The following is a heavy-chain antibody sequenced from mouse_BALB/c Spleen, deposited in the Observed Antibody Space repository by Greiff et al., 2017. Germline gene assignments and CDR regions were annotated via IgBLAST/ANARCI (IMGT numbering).Heavy chain of an antibody. CDR1: GFTFSSYA. J-gene: IGHJ2*01. CDR3: ARWLLRFFDY. D-gene: IGHD2-3*01. V-gene: IGHV5-6-5*01. CDR2: ISSGGST. Sequence: EVQLVESGGGLVKPGGSLKLSCAASGFTFSSYAMSWVRQSPEKRLEWVASISSGGSTYYPDSVKGRFTISRDNARNILYLQMSSLRSEDTAMYYCARWLLRFFDYWGQGTTLTVSS.